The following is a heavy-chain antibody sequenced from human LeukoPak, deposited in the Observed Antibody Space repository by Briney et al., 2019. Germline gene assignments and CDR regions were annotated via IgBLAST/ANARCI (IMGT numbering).Heavy chain of an antibody. J-gene: IGHJ4*02. D-gene: IGHD1-26*01. Sequence: GASVKVSCKASGGTFSSCAISWVRQAPGQGLEWMGGIIPIFGAANYAQKFQGRVTITADESTSTAYMELSSLRSEDTAVYYCARGVGAIGAGFDYWGQGTLVTVSS. CDR2: IIPIFGAA. CDR3: ARGVGAIGAGFDY. V-gene: IGHV1-69*13. CDR1: GGTFSSCA.